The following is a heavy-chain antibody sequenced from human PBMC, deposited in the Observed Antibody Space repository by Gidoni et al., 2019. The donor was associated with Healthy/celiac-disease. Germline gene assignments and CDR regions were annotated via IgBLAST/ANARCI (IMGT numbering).Heavy chain of an antibody. CDR3: ARIRGRSNVGRFDY. D-gene: IGHD3-10*01. CDR2: INHSGST. J-gene: IGHJ4*02. CDR1: GGSFSGYY. V-gene: IGHV4-34*01. Sequence: QVQLQQWGAGLLKPSETPSLTCAVYGGSFSGYYWSWIRQPPGKGLEWIGEINHSGSTNYNPSLKSRVTISVDTSKNQFSLKLSSVTAADTAVYYCARIRGRSNVGRFDYWGQGTLVTVSS.